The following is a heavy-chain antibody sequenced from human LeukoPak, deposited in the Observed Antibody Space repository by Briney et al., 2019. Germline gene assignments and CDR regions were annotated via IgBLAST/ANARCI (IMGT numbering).Heavy chain of an antibody. Sequence: GGSLRLSCAASGFTFDDYAMHWVRQAPGKGLEWVSGISWNSGSIGYADSVKGRFTISRDNAKNSLYLQMNSLRAEDTALYYCAKVDCSSTSCYDLYFDYWGQGTLVTVSS. CDR3: AKVDCSSTSCYDLYFDY. CDR1: GFTFDDYA. D-gene: IGHD2-2*01. J-gene: IGHJ4*02. CDR2: ISWNSGSI. V-gene: IGHV3-9*01.